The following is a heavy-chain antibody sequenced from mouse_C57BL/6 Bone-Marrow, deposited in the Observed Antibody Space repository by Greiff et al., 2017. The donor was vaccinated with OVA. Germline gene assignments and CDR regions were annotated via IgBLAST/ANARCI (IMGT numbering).Heavy chain of an antibody. CDR1: GFSLTSYG. J-gene: IGHJ2*01. D-gene: IGHD2-3*01. Sequence: QVQLQQSGPGLVQPSQSLSITCTVSGFSLTSYGVHWVRQPPGKGLEWLGVIWSGGSTDYNAALISRLSISKDNSKSQVFFKMNSLQADDTAIYYCAKSLYDRGYFDYWGQGTTLTVSS. CDR2: IWSGGST. CDR3: AKSLYDRGYFDY. V-gene: IGHV2-4*01.